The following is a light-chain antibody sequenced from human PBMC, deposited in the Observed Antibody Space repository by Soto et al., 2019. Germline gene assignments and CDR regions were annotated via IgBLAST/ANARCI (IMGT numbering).Light chain of an antibody. CDR2: DVT. V-gene: IGLV2-14*03. Sequence: QYALTQPASVSGSPRQSITISCTGTSSDVGGYNYVSWYQHHPGKAPKLIIYDVTNRPSGVSNPFSGSKSGNTASLTISGLQPEDEADYYCSSYTTSNTRQIVFGTGT. CDR1: SSDVGGYNY. J-gene: IGLJ1*01. CDR3: SSYTTSNTRQIV.